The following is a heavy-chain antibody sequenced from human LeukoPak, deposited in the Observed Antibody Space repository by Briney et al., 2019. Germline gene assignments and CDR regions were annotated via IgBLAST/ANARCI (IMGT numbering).Heavy chain of an antibody. CDR3: ARPNIAARPGWFDP. D-gene: IGHD6-6*01. CDR2: IYPGDSDT. V-gene: IGHV5-51*01. Sequence: GASLKISCKGSGSRFTSYWIGWVRQMPGKGLEGMGIIYPGDSDTRYSPSFQGQVTISADKSISTAYLQWSSLKASDTAMYYCARPNIAARPGWFDPWGQGTLVTVSS. CDR1: GSRFTSYW. J-gene: IGHJ5*02.